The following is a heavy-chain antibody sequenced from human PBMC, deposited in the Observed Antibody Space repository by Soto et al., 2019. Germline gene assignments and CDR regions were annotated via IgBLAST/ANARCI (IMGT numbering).Heavy chain of an antibody. D-gene: IGHD2-2*02. Sequence: PGESLKISCKGSGYSFTSYWISWVRQMPGKGLEWMGRIDPSDSYTNYSPSFQGHVTISADKSISTAYLQWSSLKASDTAMYYCARLRSCSSTSCYTEADYYYGMDVWGQGTTVTVSS. J-gene: IGHJ6*02. CDR3: ARLRSCSSTSCYTEADYYYGMDV. V-gene: IGHV5-10-1*01. CDR1: GYSFTSYW. CDR2: IDPSDSYT.